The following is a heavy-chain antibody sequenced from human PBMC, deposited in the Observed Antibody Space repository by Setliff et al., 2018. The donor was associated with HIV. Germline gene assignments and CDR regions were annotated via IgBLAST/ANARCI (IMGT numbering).Heavy chain of an antibody. D-gene: IGHD3-9*01. CDR2: IIPIFGTA. CDR1: GGTFSSYA. Sequence: GASVKVSCKASGGTFSSYAISWVRQAPGQGLEWMGGIIPIFGTANYAQKFQGRVTITADESTSTAYMELSSLRSEDTAVYYCARVPILRYASPVDMWGQGTLVTVSS. J-gene: IGHJ4*02. CDR3: ARVPILRYASPVDM. V-gene: IGHV1-69*13.